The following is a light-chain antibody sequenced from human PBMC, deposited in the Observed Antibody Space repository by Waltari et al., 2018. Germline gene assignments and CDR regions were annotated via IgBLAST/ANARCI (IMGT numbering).Light chain of an antibody. CDR3: SSYAVSNNLL. CDR1: SRDGGGYKY. V-gene: IGLV2-8*01. CDR2: EVN. J-gene: IGLJ2*01. Sequence: QSALTQPPSASGSPGQSVTISCTGTSRDGGGYKYVSWYQQHPGKAPRLLIYEVNRRPPGVPDRFSGSKSGNTASLTVSGLQAEDEADYYCSSYAVSNNLLFGGGTKLTVL.